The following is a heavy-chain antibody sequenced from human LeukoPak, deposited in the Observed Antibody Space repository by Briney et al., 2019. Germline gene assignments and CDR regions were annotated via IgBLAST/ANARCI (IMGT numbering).Heavy chain of an antibody. Sequence: GGSLRLSCAASGFIFSNYWMSWVPQAPGKGLEWVANIKQDGSEKYYVDSVKGRFTISRDDAKNSLYLQMNSLRAEDTAVYYCAGPPRYSSSWLDCWGQGALVTVSS. D-gene: IGHD6-13*01. CDR1: GFIFSNYW. CDR3: AGPPRYSSSWLDC. J-gene: IGHJ4*02. CDR2: IKQDGSEK. V-gene: IGHV3-7*03.